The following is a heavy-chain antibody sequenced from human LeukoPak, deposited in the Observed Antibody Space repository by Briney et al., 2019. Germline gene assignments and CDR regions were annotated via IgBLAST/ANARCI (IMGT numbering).Heavy chain of an antibody. CDR2: ISSSGSTI. J-gene: IGHJ5*02. D-gene: IGHD2/OR15-2a*01. CDR3: ARDGYLATTS. CDR1: GFTFSSYE. V-gene: IGHV3-48*03. Sequence: GGSLRLSCAASGFTFSSYEMNWVRPAPGKGLEWVSYISSSGSTIYYADSVKGRFTISRDNAKNSLYLQMNSLRAEDTAVYYCARDGYLATTSWGQGTLVTVSS.